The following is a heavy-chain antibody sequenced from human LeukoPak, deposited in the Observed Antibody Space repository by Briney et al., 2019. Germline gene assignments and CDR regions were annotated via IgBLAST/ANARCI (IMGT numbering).Heavy chain of an antibody. V-gene: IGHV3-21*01. J-gene: IGHJ4*02. CDR1: GFTFSSYS. CDR2: ISSSSRYI. Sequence: PGGSLRLSCAASGFTFSSYSMNWVRQAPGKGLEWVSSISSSSRYIYYADSMKGRFTISRDNAKNSLYLQMNSLRAEDAAVYYCARETYCTNTSCPIGDHFDYWGQGTLVTVSS. D-gene: IGHD2-2*01. CDR3: ARETYCTNTSCPIGDHFDY.